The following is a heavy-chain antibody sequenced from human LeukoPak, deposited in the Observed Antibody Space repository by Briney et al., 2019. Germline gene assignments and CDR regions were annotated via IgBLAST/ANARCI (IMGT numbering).Heavy chain of an antibody. CDR3: ARGEGVPAAPYFDY. CDR1: GFTFSSYS. D-gene: IGHD2-2*01. V-gene: IGHV3-21*01. Sequence: GGSLRLSCAASGFTFSSYSMNWVRQAPGKGLEWVSSISSSSSYIYYADSVKGRFTISRDNAKNSLYLQMNSLRAEDTAVYYCARGEGVPAAPYFDYWGQGTLVTVSS. CDR2: ISSSSSYI. J-gene: IGHJ4*02.